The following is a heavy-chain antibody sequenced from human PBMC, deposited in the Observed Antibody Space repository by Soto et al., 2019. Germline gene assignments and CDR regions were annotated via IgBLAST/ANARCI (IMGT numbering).Heavy chain of an antibody. V-gene: IGHV3-30-3*01. D-gene: IGHD6-6*01. CDR1: GFIFSSYA. J-gene: IGHJ4*02. CDR2: ISYDGSNK. CDR3: ARDRSAARYFDY. Sequence: GGSLRLSCAASGFIFSSYAVHWVRQAPGKGLEWVAFISYDGSNKYFADSVKGRFTISRDNSKNTLYLQMDSLRAEDTAVYYCARDRSAARYFDYWGQGTLVTVSS.